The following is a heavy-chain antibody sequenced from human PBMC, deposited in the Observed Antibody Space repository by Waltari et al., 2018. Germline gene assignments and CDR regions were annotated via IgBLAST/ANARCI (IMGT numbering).Heavy chain of an antibody. CDR3: AREYFEY. Sequence: EVQLVESGGGLVPPGGSLRLSCAASGFTFSTYWMHWVRQVPGKGLVWVSRIQSDGSITNYADSVKGRFSISRDNTKNTLYLQMNSLRADDTAVYYCAREYFEYWGQGILVTVSS. CDR1: GFTFSTYW. V-gene: IGHV3-74*01. CDR2: IQSDGSIT. J-gene: IGHJ4*02.